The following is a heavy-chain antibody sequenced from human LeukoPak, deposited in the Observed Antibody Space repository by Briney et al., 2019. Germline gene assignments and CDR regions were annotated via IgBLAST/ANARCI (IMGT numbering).Heavy chain of an antibody. CDR3: AGLLGCRYFDL. D-gene: IGHD7-27*01. CDR1: GGSISSSSYY. J-gene: IGHJ2*01. Sequence: SETLSLTCTVSGGSISSSSYYWGWIRQPPGKGLEWIGSIYYSGSTYYNPSLKSRVTISVDTSKNQFSLKLSSVTAADTAVYYCAGLLGCRYFDLWGRGTLVTVSS. CDR2: IYYSGST. V-gene: IGHV4-39*01.